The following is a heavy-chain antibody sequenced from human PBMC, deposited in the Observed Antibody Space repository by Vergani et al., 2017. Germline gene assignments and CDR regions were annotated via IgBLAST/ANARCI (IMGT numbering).Heavy chain of an antibody. Sequence: EVQLLESGGGLVQPGGSLRLSCAASGFTFSSYAMSWVRQAPGKGLEWVSAISGSGGSTYYANSVKGRFTISRDNSKNTLYLQMNSLRAEDTAVYYCAKADDFWSGYPRNWGQGTLVTVSS. CDR2: ISGSGGST. CDR1: GFTFSSYA. CDR3: AKADDFWSGYPRN. V-gene: IGHV3-23*01. J-gene: IGHJ4*02. D-gene: IGHD3-3*01.